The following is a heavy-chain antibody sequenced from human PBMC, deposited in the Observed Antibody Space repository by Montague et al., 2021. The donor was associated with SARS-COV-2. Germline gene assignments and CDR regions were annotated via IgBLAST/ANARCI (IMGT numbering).Heavy chain of an antibody. J-gene: IGHJ4*02. CDR1: GFSLSTSGVG. Sequence: PALVKPTQTLTLTCTFSGFSLSTSGVGVGWIRQPPGKALEWLALIYWDDDKRYSPSLKSRLTITKDTSKNQVVLTMTNMDPVDTATYYCAHRQSSQWLPGGYFDYWGQGTLVTVSS. V-gene: IGHV2-5*02. CDR2: IYWDDDK. CDR3: AHRQSSQWLPGGYFDY. D-gene: IGHD6-19*01.